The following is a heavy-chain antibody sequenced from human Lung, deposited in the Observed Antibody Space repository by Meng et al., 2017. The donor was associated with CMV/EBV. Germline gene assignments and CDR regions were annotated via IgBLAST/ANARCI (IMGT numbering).Heavy chain of an antibody. CDR2: IYHSGST. CDR3: ASFPPPGKQWLVTDY. CDR1: GGSICICNW. V-gene: IGHV4-4*02. D-gene: IGHD6-19*01. Sequence: VQRRELGRGLVNLVGTLALPGVVSGGSICICNWWCWVRQPPGKGLGWIGEIYHSGSTNYNPSLKSRVTISVDKSKNQFSLKLSSVTAADTAVYYCASFPPPGKQWLVTDYWGQGTLVTVSS. J-gene: IGHJ4*02.